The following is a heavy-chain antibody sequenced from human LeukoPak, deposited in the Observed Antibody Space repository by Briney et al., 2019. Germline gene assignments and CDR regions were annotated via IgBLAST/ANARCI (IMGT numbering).Heavy chain of an antibody. Sequence: GGSLRLSCAASGFTFDDYGMSWVRQAPGKGLGWVSGINWNGGSTGYADSVKGRFTISRDNAKNSLYLQMNSLRAEDTALYYCAKADYYDTTDSAFDIWGRGTMVTVSS. CDR3: AKADYYDTTDSAFDI. V-gene: IGHV3-20*04. CDR1: GFTFDDYG. D-gene: IGHD3-22*01. CDR2: INWNGGST. J-gene: IGHJ3*02.